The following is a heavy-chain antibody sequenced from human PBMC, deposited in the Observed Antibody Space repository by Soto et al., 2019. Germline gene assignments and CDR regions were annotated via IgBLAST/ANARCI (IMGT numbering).Heavy chain of an antibody. V-gene: IGHV5-10-1*01. Sequence: GESLKISCKVSGYSFAGYWITWVRQKPGKGLEWMGRIDPSDSQTYYSPSFRGHVTISVTKSITTVFLQWSSLRASDTAMYYCARQIYDSDTGPNFQYYFDSWGQGTPVTVSS. CDR3: ARQIYDSDTGPNFQYYFDS. J-gene: IGHJ4*02. D-gene: IGHD3-22*01. CDR1: GYSFAGYW. CDR2: IDPSDSQT.